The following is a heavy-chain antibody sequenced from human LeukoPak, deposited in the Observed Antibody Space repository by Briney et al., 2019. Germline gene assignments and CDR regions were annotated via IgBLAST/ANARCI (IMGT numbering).Heavy chain of an antibody. D-gene: IGHD2-15*01. CDR2: ISSSSSYI. CDR1: GFTFSTYT. V-gene: IGHV3-21*01. CDR3: ARGPQGVVVVADSYYYYYYMDA. J-gene: IGHJ6*03. Sequence: GGSLRLSCVASGFTFSTYTLNWVRQTPGKGLEWVSSISSSSSYIYYADSVKGRFTISRDNAKNSLYLQMNSLRAEDTAVYYCARGPQGVVVVADSYYYYYYMDAWGKGTTVTVSS.